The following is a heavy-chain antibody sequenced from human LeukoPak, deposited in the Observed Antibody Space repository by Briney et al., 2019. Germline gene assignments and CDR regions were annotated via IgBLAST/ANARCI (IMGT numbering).Heavy chain of an antibody. CDR3: TRVIVAVPGYFDYFDF. J-gene: IGHJ4*02. V-gene: IGHV3-7*01. CDR2: INEDGSNK. CDR1: GFSFSNHY. D-gene: IGHD6-19*01. Sequence: GGSLRLSCTASGFSFSNHYMRWIRQAPGKGLEWVANINEDGSNKWHLGSVKGRFTVSRDNARDSLYLQMNSLRVEDTAVYYCTRVIVAVPGYFDYFDFWGQGVLVTVSS.